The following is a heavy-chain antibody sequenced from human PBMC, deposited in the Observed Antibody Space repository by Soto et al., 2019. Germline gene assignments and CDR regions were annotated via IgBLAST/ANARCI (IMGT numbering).Heavy chain of an antibody. CDR2: IYYSGST. CDR1: GGSISSGDYY. J-gene: IGHJ6*02. V-gene: IGHV4-30-4*01. CDR3: ARDVRITGTTRAYYYYGMDV. Sequence: SETLSLTCTVSGGSISSGDYYWSWIRQPPGKGLEWIGYIYYSGSTYYNPSLKSRVTISVDTSKNQFSLKLSSVTAADTAVYYCARDVRITGTTRAYYYYGMDVWGQGTTVTVSS. D-gene: IGHD1-7*01.